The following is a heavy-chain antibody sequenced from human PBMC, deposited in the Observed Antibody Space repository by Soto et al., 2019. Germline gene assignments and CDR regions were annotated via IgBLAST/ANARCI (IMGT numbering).Heavy chain of an antibody. CDR3: AKDSRYSGSYDAFDI. V-gene: IGHV3-43*02. J-gene: IGHJ3*02. Sequence: GGSLRLSCAASGFTVSSNYMSWVRQAPGKGLEWVSLISGDGGSTYYADSVKGRFTISRDNSKNSLYLQMNSLRTEDTALYYCAKDSRYSGSYDAFDIWGQGTMVTVSS. CDR2: ISGDGGST. CDR1: GFTVSSNY. D-gene: IGHD1-26*01.